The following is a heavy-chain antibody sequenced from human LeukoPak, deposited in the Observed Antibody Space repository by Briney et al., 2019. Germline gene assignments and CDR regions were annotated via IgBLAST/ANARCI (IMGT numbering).Heavy chain of an antibody. V-gene: IGHV3-9*01. J-gene: IGHJ3*02. CDR1: GFTLDDYA. CDR2: ISWNSGSI. D-gene: IGHD3-22*01. CDR3: AGHYDSSGYRVDVFDI. Sequence: GGSLRLPYAVSGFTLDDYAMHWVRQAPGKGLEWVSGISWNSGSIGYADSVRGRFTISRDNAKNSLYLKMNSLRAEDTAVYFCAGHYDSSGYRVDVFDIWGQGTMVTVSS.